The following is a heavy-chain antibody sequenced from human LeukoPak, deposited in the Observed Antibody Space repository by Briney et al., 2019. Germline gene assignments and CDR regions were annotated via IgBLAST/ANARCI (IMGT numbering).Heavy chain of an antibody. CDR2: ISGSGGST. D-gene: IGHD6-19*01. J-gene: IGHJ3*02. CDR3: AKGLQWLVAIDAFDI. V-gene: IGHV3-23*01. CDR1: GFTFSSYA. Sequence: GGSLRLSCAASGFTFSSYAMSGVRQAPGKGLEWVSAISGSGGSTYYADSVKGRFTISRDNSKNTLYLQMNSLRAEDTAVYYCAKGLQWLVAIDAFDIWGQGTMVTVSS.